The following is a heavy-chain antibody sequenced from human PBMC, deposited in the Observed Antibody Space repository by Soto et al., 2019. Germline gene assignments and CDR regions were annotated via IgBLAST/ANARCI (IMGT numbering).Heavy chain of an antibody. CDR3: AKRSRSSTFDY. CDR1: GFTFSSYA. J-gene: IGHJ4*01. D-gene: IGHD6-6*01. CDR2: ISGSDDST. V-gene: IGHV3-23*01. Sequence: EVPLLESGGGLVQPGESLRLSCAASGFTFSSYAMSWVRQATGKGLEWGSVISGSDDSTYYADSVKGRFTISRDNSKSTRYLQTNSLRAEDTAVYYCAKRSRSSTFDYCCHGTLVTVSS.